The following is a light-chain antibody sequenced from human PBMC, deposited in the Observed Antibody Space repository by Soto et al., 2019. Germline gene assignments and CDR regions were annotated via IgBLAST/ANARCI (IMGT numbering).Light chain of an antibody. J-gene: IGLJ1*01. CDR1: RSDVGAYDY. CDR3: SSYTSSSTRV. CDR2: EVS. Sequence: QSVLTQPASVSGSPGQSITISCTGTRSDVGAYDYVSWYQQHPDKAPKLMIYEVSNRPSGVSNRFSGSKSVNTATLTISGLQTEDEADYCCSSYTSSSTRVFGTGTKFTVL. V-gene: IGLV2-14*03.